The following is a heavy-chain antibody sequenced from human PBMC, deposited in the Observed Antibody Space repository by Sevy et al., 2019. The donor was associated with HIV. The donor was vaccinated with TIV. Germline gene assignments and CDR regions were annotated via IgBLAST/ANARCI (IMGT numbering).Heavy chain of an antibody. D-gene: IGHD2-2*01. CDR2: IYTSGST. J-gene: IGHJ4*02. CDR3: ARGVVVAPAAIYYFDY. V-gene: IGHV4-4*07. CDR1: GGSISSYY. Sequence: SETLSLTCTVSGGSISSYYWSWIRQPAGKGLEWIGRIYTSGSTNYNPSLKSRVTMSVDTSKNQFSLKLSSVTAADTAVYYCARGVVVAPAAIYYFDYWGQGTLVTVSS.